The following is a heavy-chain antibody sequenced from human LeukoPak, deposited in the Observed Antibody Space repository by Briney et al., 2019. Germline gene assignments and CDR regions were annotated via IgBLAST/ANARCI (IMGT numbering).Heavy chain of an antibody. CDR1: GGSFSGYY. V-gene: IGHV4-59*08. J-gene: IGHJ4*02. Sequence: SETLSLTCAVYGGSFSGYYWSWIRQPPGKGLEWIGYIYYSGSTNYNPSLKSRVTISVDTSKNQFSLKLSSVTAADTAVYYCALGYSSGWSAYFDYWGQGTLVTVSS. CDR3: ALGYSSGWSAYFDY. CDR2: IYYSGST. D-gene: IGHD6-19*01.